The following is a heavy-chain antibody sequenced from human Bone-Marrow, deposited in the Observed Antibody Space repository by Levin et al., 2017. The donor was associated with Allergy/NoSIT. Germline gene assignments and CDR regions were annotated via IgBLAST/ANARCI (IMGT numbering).Heavy chain of an antibody. CDR2: IYYSGST. CDR1: GGSMSNY. V-gene: IGHV4-59*01. CDR3: ARDRSIIAASGTHYYYGMDV. Sequence: SETLSLTCTVSGGSMSNYWSWIRQPPGKGLEWIGYIYYSGSTNYNPSLKSRVTMSVDTSRNQFSLKLSSVTSADTAVYYCARDRSIIAASGTHYYYGMDVWGQGTAVTVSS. D-gene: IGHD6-13*01. J-gene: IGHJ6*02.